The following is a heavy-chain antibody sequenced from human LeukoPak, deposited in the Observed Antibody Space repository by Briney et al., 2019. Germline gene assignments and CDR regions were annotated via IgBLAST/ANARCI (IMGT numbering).Heavy chain of an antibody. CDR3: VRDLPETSGLYAGD. D-gene: IGHD6-19*01. CDR1: GFTFSSYA. V-gene: IGHV3-21*01. Sequence: GGSLRLSCAASGFTFSSYAMHWVRQAPGKGLEWVSSISGASVYIYYADSVRGRFTISRDNDKNSLYLQMNSLRAEDTAIYYCVRDLPETSGLYAGDWGQRTLVTVSS. J-gene: IGHJ4*02. CDR2: ISGASVYI.